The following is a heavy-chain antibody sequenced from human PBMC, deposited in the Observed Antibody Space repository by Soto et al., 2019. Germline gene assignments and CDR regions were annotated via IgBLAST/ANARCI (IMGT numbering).Heavy chain of an antibody. J-gene: IGHJ5*02. D-gene: IGHD2-15*01. CDR2: INHSGST. CDR1: GGSFSGYY. CDR3: ARGPEIVVVVAATMGWFDP. V-gene: IGHV4-34*01. Sequence: SETLSLTCAVYGGSFSGYYWSWIRQPPGKGLEWIGEINHSGSTNYNPSLKSRVTISVDTSKNQFSLKLSSVTAADTAVYYCARGPEIVVVVAATMGWFDPWGQGTLVTVSS.